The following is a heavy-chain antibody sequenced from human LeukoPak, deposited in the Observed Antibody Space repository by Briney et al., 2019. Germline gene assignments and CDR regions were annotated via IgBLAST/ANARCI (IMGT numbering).Heavy chain of an antibody. CDR1: GYSISSGYY. D-gene: IGHD3-3*01. CDR2: IYHSGST. CDR3: ARDSLRFLE. V-gene: IGHV4-38-2*02. J-gene: IGHJ4*02. Sequence: KPSETLSLTCSVSGYSISSGYYWGWIRQPPGKGLEWIGYIYHSGSTYYNPSLKSRVTISVDRSKNQLSLKLSSVTAADTAVYYCARDSLRFLEWGQGTLVTVSS.